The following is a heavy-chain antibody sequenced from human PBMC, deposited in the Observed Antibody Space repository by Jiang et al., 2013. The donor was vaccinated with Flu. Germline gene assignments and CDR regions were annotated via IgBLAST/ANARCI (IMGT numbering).Heavy chain of an antibody. CDR2: INSDGSST. V-gene: IGHV3-74*01. Sequence: GLVWVSRINSDGSSTSYADSVKGRFTISRDNAKNTLYVQMNSLKAEDTAAYYCARGGSTYFDYWGQGTLVTVSS. CDR3: ARGGSTYFDY. J-gene: IGHJ4*02. D-gene: IGHD5/OR15-5a*01.